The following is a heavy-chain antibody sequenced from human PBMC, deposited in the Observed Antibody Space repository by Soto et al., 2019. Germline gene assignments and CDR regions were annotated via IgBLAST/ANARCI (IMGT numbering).Heavy chain of an antibody. V-gene: IGHV4-30-2*01. CDR3: ARAFTEMGLFEY. CDR2: LYHGGAT. D-gene: IGHD2-8*02. CDR1: GGSINSGGYS. Sequence: SETLSLTCAFSGGSINSGGYSWSWMRQPPGKGLEWVGYLYHGGATYSNPSLKSRVSISVDWSKNQFSLKLNSVTAADTAVYYCARAFTEMGLFEYWGPGILVIVS. J-gene: IGHJ4*02.